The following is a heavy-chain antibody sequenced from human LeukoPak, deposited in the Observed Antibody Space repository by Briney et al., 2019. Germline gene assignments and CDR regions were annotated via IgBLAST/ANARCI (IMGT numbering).Heavy chain of an antibody. Sequence: PGGSLRLSCAASGFTVSSNYMSWVRQAPGKGLEWVSRIKSDGTSTSYADSVKGRFTISRDNAKNTLYLQMNSLRAEDTAVYYCARGHGDFPVNYYFDLWGRGTLVTVSS. CDR3: ARGHGDFPVNYYFDL. CDR2: IKSDGTST. CDR1: GFTVSSNY. D-gene: IGHD4-17*01. J-gene: IGHJ2*01. V-gene: IGHV3-74*01.